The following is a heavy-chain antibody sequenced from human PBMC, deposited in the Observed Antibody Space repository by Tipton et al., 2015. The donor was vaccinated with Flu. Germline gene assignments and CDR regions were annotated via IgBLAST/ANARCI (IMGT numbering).Heavy chain of an antibody. Sequence: TLSLTCAVYGGSFSGYYWSWIRQPPGKGLEWIGEINHSGSTNYNPSLKSRVTISVDTSKNQFSLKLSSVTAADTAVYYCARAMSFRFGELFGDYYYYMDVWGKGTTVTVSS. J-gene: IGHJ6*03. CDR3: ARAMSFRFGELFGDYYYYMDV. CDR2: INHSGST. V-gene: IGHV4-34*01. CDR1: GGSFSGYY. D-gene: IGHD3-10*01.